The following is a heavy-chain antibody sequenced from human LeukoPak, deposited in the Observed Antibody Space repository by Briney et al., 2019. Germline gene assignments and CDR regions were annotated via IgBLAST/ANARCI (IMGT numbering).Heavy chain of an antibody. CDR2: IKQRGSEK. D-gene: IGHD2/OR15-2a*01. CDR1: GFTFNYSW. J-gene: IGHJ4*02. Sequence: GGSLRLSCAASGFTFNYSWMSWVRQAPGKGLGWVANIKQRGSEKSYVDSVKGRFSISRDNTKNSVFLQMNSLSAEDTAVYYCARVGIDYLASYHFDHWGRGTLVTVSS. CDR3: ARVGIDYLASYHFDH. V-gene: IGHV3-7*01.